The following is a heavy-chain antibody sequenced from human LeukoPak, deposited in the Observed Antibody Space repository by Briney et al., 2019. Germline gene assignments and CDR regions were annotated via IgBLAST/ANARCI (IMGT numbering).Heavy chain of an antibody. CDR2: ISGSGGST. V-gene: IGHV3-23*01. CDR3: AKMGVVGTGRDFDY. Sequence: GSLRLSCAASGFTFSSYAMSWVRQAPGKGLEGVSAISGSGGSTYYADSVKGRFTISRDNSKNTLYLQMNSLRAEDTAVYYCAKMGVVGTGRDFDYWGQGTLVTVSS. CDR1: GFTFSSYA. D-gene: IGHD2-15*01. J-gene: IGHJ4*02.